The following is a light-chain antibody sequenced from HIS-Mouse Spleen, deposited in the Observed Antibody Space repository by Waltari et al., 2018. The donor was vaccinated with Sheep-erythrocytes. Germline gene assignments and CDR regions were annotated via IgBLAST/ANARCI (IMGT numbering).Light chain of an antibody. CDR1: SSDVGGYNY. J-gene: IGLJ2*01. CDR2: EVS. V-gene: IGLV2-14*01. CDR3: SSYTSSSTPVV. Sequence: QSALTQPASVSGSPGQSITISCTGTSSDVGGYNYVSWYQQHPGKAPKLMIYEVSNRPSGVSNRFSGSKSGKPAALTISGLQAEDEADYYCSSYTSSSTPVVFGGGTKLTVL.